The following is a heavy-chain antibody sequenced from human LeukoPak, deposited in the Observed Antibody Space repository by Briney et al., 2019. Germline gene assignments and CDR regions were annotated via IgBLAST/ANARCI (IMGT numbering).Heavy chain of an antibody. D-gene: IGHD5-24*01. V-gene: IGHV3-30*02. CDR3: AKEGGDGSPFDY. Sequence: GGSLSLSCGASGFIFSNYGMHWVRHSPDKGLEWVTFIRFDGSTQYYADSVKGRFTISRDNSKDTLYLQLSSLRLEDTGVYYCAKEGGDGSPFDYWGQGILVTVSP. J-gene: IGHJ4*02. CDR1: GFIFSNYG. CDR2: IRFDGSTQ.